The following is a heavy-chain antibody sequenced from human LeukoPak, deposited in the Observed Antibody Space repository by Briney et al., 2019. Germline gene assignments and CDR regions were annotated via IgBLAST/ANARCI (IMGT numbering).Heavy chain of an antibody. CDR1: GFTFSSYS. V-gene: IGHV3-21*01. Sequence: GGSLRLSCAASGFTFSSYSMNWVRQARGKGLEWVSSISSSSSYIYYADSVKGRFTISRDNAKNSLYLQMNSLRAEDTAVYYCASRYCTNGVCYLNYWGQGTLVTVSS. D-gene: IGHD2-8*01. CDR2: ISSSSSYI. CDR3: ASRYCTNGVCYLNY. J-gene: IGHJ4*02.